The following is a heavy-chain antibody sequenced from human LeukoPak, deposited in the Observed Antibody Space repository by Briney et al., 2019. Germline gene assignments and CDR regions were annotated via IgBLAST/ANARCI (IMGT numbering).Heavy chain of an antibody. CDR2: IYYSGST. CDR1: GGSISSGDYY. CDR3: ARTYYYDSSGYYLGY. J-gene: IGHJ4*02. D-gene: IGHD3-22*01. Sequence: PSETLSLTCTVSGGSISSGDYYWSWIRQPPGKGPEWIGYIYYSGSTYYNPSLKSRVTISVDTSKNQFSLKLSSVTAADTAVYYCARTYYYDSSGYYLGYWGQGTLVTVSS. V-gene: IGHV4-30-4*01.